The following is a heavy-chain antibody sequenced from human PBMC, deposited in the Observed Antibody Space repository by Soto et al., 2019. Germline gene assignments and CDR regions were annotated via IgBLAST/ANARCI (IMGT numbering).Heavy chain of an antibody. CDR3: ARDGVSGIYHHPHYYTDF. V-gene: IGHV4-31*03. CDR2: IDYSGST. D-gene: IGHD3-16*02. J-gene: IGHJ6*03. Sequence: TLSLTCTVSGGSISSGGYYWRWIRQHPGKGLEWMGYIDYSGSTYYNPSLKSRVTISVDTSKNQFSLKLSSVTAADTAVYYCARDGVSGIYHHPHYYTDFPGTGIMVTLSS. CDR1: GGSISSGGYY.